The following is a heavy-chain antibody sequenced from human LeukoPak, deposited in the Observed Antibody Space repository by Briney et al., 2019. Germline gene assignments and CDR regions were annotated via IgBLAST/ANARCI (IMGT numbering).Heavy chain of an antibody. D-gene: IGHD1-26*01. CDR2: ISGGGDYT. V-gene: IGHV3-23*02. CDR1: GFTFDNYA. CDR3: AKEGALVGATYFHY. J-gene: IGHJ4*02. Sequence: PGGSLRLSCAASGFTFDNYAMSWVRQTPGKGLEWVSAISGGGDYTFYGDSVTGRFTISRDNSKNTLYLQMNSLRAEDTAVYFCAKEGALVGATYFHYWGQGTLVTVSS.